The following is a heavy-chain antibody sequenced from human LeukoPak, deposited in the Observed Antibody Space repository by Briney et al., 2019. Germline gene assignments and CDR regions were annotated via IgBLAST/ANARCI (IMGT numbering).Heavy chain of an antibody. J-gene: IGHJ4*02. Sequence: PSETLSLTCTVSGGSISTYYWSWIRQPPGKGLEWIGSIYYSGSTYYNPSLKSRVTISVDTSKNQFSLKLSSVTAADTAVYYCARVDSSGYYYEYYFDYWGQGTLVTVSS. CDR2: IYYSGST. CDR1: GGSISTYY. CDR3: ARVDSSGYYYEYYFDY. V-gene: IGHV4-59*05. D-gene: IGHD3-22*01.